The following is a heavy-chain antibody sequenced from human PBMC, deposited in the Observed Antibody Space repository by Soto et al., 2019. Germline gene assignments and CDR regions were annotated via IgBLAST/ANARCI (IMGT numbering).Heavy chain of an antibody. D-gene: IGHD6-19*01. Sequence: QVQLVQSGAEVKKPGASVKVSCKTSLYTFANYGLSWVRQAPGQGLEWMGWISPYSGNTNYAQKLQGRVTLTTDTSTTTAYLELRSLKSDDTAVYYCATKPYSGDWPEGNYFDYWGQGTLVTVSS. CDR3: ATKPYSGDWPEGNYFDY. CDR1: LYTFANYG. J-gene: IGHJ4*02. V-gene: IGHV1-18*01. CDR2: ISPYSGNT.